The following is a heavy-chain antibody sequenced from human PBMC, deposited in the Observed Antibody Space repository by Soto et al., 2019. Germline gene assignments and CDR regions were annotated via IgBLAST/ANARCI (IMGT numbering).Heavy chain of an antibody. CDR3: ARGVGSGSYYNQDNWFDP. CDR1: GYTFTNYG. CDR2: ISAYNGNT. D-gene: IGHD3-10*01. V-gene: IGHV1-18*01. Sequence: QVQLVQSGAEVKKPGASVKVSCKASGYTFTNYGISWVRQAPGQGLEWMGWISAYNGNTKYAQKLQGRVTMTTDTSTSTAYMELRSLSSDDTAVYYCARGVGSGSYYNQDNWFDPWGQGTLVTVSS. J-gene: IGHJ5*02.